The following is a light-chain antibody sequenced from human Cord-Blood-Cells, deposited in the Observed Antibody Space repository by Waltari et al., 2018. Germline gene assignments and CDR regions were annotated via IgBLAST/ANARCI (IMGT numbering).Light chain of an antibody. J-gene: IGLJ2*01. CDR2: EVS. V-gene: IGLV2-14*01. CDR1: SSDVGGYNY. CDR3: SSYTSSSTPV. Sequence: QSALTQPASVSGSPGQSITISCTGTSSDVGGYNYVSWYQKHPGKAPKLMFYEVSNRTSGVSNRFSGSKSGNTAYLTISGLQAEDEADYYCSSYTSSSTPVFGGGTKLTVL.